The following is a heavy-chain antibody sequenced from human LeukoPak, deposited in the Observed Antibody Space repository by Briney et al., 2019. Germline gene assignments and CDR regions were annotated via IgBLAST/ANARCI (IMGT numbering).Heavy chain of an antibody. J-gene: IGHJ4*02. V-gene: IGHV1-2*04. Sequence: GASVKVSCKASGYTFTGYYMHWVRQAPGQGLEWMGWINPNSGGTNYAQKFQGWVTMTRDTSISTAYMELSRLRSDDTAVYYCARGLSRSGYEEREGDYWGQGTLVTVSS. CDR3: ARGLSRSGYEEREGDY. CDR1: GYTFTGYY. D-gene: IGHD5-12*01. CDR2: INPNSGGT.